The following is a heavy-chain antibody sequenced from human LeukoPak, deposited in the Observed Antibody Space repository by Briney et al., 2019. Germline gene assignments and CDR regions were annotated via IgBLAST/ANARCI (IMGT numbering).Heavy chain of an antibody. V-gene: IGHV3-23*01. J-gene: IGHJ5*02. Sequence: GGSLRLSCAASGFTFSSYAMSWVRQAPGKGLEWVSAISGSGGSTYYADSVKGRFTISGDNSKNTLYLQMNSLRAEDTAVYYCAKGPRVPAATKWFDPWGQGTLVTVSS. CDR1: GFTFSSYA. CDR2: ISGSGGST. CDR3: AKGPRVPAATKWFDP. D-gene: IGHD2-2*01.